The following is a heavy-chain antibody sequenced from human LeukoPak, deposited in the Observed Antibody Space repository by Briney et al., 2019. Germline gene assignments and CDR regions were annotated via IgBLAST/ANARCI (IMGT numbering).Heavy chain of an antibody. J-gene: IGHJ4*02. V-gene: IGHV3-23*01. Sequence: GGSLRLSCAASGFTFSSYAMSWVRQAPGKGLECISGFSGSGGSTYYADSVKGRFTISRDNAKNSLYLQMNNLRAEDTAVYYCARRRLGGTAEYWGQGTLVTVSS. CDR1: GFTFSSYA. CDR3: ARRRLGGTAEY. CDR2: FSGSGGST. D-gene: IGHD1-26*01.